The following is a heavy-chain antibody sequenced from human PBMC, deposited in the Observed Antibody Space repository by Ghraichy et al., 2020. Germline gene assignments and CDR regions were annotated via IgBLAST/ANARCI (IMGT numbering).Heavy chain of an antibody. CDR3: ARDSAYYYDSSGYFDY. CDR2: IYYSGST. CDR1: GGSISSYY. Sequence: SETLSLTCTVSGGSISSYYWSWIRQPPGKGLEWIGYIYYSGSTNYNPSLKSRVTISVDTSKNQFSLKLSSVTAADTAVYYCARDSAYYYDSSGYFDYWGQGTLVTVSS. J-gene: IGHJ4*02. D-gene: IGHD3-22*01. V-gene: IGHV4-59*01.